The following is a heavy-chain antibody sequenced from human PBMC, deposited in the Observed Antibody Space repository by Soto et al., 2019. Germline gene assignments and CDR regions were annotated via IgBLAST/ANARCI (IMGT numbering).Heavy chain of an antibody. Sequence: SEPLTLTYTVAGGYIISYDGSWLRPHPGKGLEWIGYIYYSGNTNYNPSLKSRVTISVDTSKNQFSLKLSSVTAADTAVYCCARSSGYSGYFDFWGQGTLVPVSS. CDR1: GGYIISYD. CDR3: ARSSGYSGYFDF. CDR2: IYYSGNT. D-gene: IGHD3-3*01. V-gene: IGHV4-59*01. J-gene: IGHJ4*02.